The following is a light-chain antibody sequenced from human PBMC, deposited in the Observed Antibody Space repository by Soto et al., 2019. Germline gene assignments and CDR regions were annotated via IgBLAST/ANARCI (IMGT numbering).Light chain of an antibody. J-gene: IGKJ1*01. CDR2: AAS. CDR3: QQFHTDWT. CDR1: ESIDNW. Sequence: DIQMTQSPSTLSASVGDTVTITCRASESIDNWLAWYQQKPGKAPKLLIFAASTLVRGVPSRFSGRGSATEFTLTISSLQADDYATFYCQQFHTDWTFGQGTKVEIK. V-gene: IGKV1-5*01.